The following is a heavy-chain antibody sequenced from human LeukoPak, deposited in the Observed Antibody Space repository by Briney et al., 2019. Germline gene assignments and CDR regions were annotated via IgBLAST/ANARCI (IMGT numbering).Heavy chain of an antibody. CDR2: ISSRDSTI. Sequence: GGSLRLSCAVSGFSFGGHEMNWVRQAPGKGLEWVSYISSRDSTIYYADSVKGRFTISRDNAKNSLYLQMNSLRAEDTAVYYCARALGECTSGSCAIDYWGQGTLVTVSS. D-gene: IGHD2-15*01. CDR1: GFSFGGHE. CDR3: ARALGECTSGSCAIDY. J-gene: IGHJ4*02. V-gene: IGHV3-48*03.